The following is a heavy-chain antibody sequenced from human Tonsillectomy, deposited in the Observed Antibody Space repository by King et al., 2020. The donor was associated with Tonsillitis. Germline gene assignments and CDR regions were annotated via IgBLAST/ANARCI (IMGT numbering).Heavy chain of an antibody. J-gene: IGHJ4*02. V-gene: IGHV3-33*05. CDR1: GFTFSSYD. CDR2: ISYDGSNR. CDR3: ARDRDDYIFDY. Sequence: VQLVESGGGVVQPGRSLRLSCAASGFTFSSYDMHWVRQAPGKGLEWVAVISYDGSNRYYADSVQGRFTISRDNSKNTLYLQLKSLRAEDTAVYYCARDRDDYIFDYWGQGTLVTVSS. D-gene: IGHD4/OR15-4a*01.